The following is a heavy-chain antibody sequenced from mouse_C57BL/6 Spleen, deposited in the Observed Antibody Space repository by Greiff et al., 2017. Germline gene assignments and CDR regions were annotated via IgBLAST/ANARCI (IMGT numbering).Heavy chain of an antibody. CDR3: ARRGNYDAMDY. Sequence: QVQLKESGPGLVQPSQSLSITCTVSGFSLTSYGVHWVRQSPGKGLEWLGVIWSGGRTDYNAAFISRLSISKDNSKSQVFFKMNSLQDDDTSIYYCARRGNYDAMDYCGQGTSVTVSS. CDR1: GFSLTSYG. D-gene: IGHD2-1*01. J-gene: IGHJ4*01. V-gene: IGHV2-2*01. CDR2: IWSGGRT.